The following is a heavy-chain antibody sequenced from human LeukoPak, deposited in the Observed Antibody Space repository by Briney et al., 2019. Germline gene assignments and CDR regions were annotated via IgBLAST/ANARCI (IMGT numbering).Heavy chain of an antibody. CDR2: VYYTGST. D-gene: IGHD1-26*01. CDR3: ARAEWELLYVLGYFDY. J-gene: IGHJ4*02. CDR1: GGSISSALYH. V-gene: IGHV4-39*07. Sequence: SETLSLTCTVSGGSISSALYHWGWIRQPPGKNLEWLGSVYYTGSTHNNPSLKSRVTISVDTSKNQFSLKLSSVTAADTAVYYCARAEWELLYVLGYFDYWGQGTLVTVSS.